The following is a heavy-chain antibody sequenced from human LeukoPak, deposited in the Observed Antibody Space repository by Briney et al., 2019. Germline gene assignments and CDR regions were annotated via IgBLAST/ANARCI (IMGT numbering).Heavy chain of an antibody. Sequence: GSSLRLSCAASGFTFSSYGMHWVRQAPGKGLEWVAVISYGGSNKYYADSVKGRFTISRDNSKNTLYLQMNSLRAEDTAVYYCAKESGRYSYGYLDYWGQGTLVTVSS. CDR3: AKESGRYSYGYLDY. V-gene: IGHV3-30*18. CDR2: ISYGGSNK. CDR1: GFTFSSYG. D-gene: IGHD5-18*01. J-gene: IGHJ4*02.